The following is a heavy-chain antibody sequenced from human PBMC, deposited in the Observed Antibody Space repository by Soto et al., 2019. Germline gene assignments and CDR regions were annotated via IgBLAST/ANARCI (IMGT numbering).Heavy chain of an antibody. CDR1: GFTFSSYG. CDR2: ISYDGSNK. CDR3: ATPYYYDSSGYFSAAFDT. Sequence: GGSLRLSCAASGFTFSSYGMHWVRQAPGKGLQWVAVISYDGSNKYYADSVKGRFTISRDNFKNTLYLQMNSLRAEDTAVYYCATPYYYDSSGYFSAAFDTWGQGTMVTVSS. V-gene: IGHV3-30*03. D-gene: IGHD3-22*01. J-gene: IGHJ3*02.